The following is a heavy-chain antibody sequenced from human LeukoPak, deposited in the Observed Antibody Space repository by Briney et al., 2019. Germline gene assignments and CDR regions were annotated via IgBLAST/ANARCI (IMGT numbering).Heavy chain of an antibody. D-gene: IGHD6-19*01. CDR1: GFTFSSYG. CDR3: ASQRGVIAVAGPDY. CDR2: IRYDGSNK. J-gene: IGHJ4*02. Sequence: GGSLRLSCAASGFTFSSYGMHWVRQAPGKGLEWVAFIRYDGSNKYYADSVKGRFTISRDNSKNTLYLQMNSLRAEDTAVYHCASQRGVIAVAGPDYWGQGTLVTVSS. V-gene: IGHV3-30*02.